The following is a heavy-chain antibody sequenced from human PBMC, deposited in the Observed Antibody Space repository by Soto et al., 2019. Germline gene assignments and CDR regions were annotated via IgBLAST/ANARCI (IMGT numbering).Heavy chain of an antibody. V-gene: IGHV5-10-1*01. CDR2: IDPSDSYT. D-gene: IGHD3-22*01. CDR1: GYSFTSYW. J-gene: IGHJ3*02. CDR3: ASSVLSMIVATNDAFDI. Sequence: GASLKISCKGSGYSFTSYWISWVRQMPGKGLEWMGRIDPSDSYTNYSPSFQGHVTISADKSISTAYLQWSSLKASDTAMYYCASSVLSMIVATNDAFDIWGQGTMVTV.